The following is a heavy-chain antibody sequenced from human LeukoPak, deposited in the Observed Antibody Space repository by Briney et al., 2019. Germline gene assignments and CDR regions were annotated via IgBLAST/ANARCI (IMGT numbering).Heavy chain of an antibody. V-gene: IGHV4-39*07. J-gene: IGHJ5*02. CDR1: GGSISSSSYY. D-gene: IGHD3-22*01. CDR3: CGYDSSAGWFDP. Sequence: PSETLSLTCTVSGGSISSSSYYWGWIRQPPGKGLEWIGSIYYSGSTYYNPSLKSRVTISVDTSKNQFSLKLSSATAADTAVYYCCGYDSSAGWFDPGAREPWSSSPQ. CDR2: IYYSGST.